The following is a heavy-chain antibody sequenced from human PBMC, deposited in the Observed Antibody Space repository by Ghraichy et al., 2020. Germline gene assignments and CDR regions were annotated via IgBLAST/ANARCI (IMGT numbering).Heavy chain of an antibody. CDR3: ARVTIFGVVIRSMDV. CDR2: INHSGST. CDR1: GGSFSGYY. Sequence: SETLSLTCAVYGGSFSGYYWSWIRQPPGKGLEWIGEINHSGSTNYNPSLKSRVTISVDTSKNQFSLKLSSVTAADTAVYYCARVTIFGVVIRSMDVWGKGTTVTVSS. V-gene: IGHV4-34*01. J-gene: IGHJ6*03. D-gene: IGHD3-3*01.